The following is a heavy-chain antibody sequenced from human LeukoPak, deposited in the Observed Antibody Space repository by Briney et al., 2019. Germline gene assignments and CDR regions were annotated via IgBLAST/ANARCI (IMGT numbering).Heavy chain of an antibody. CDR3: AKEGGSSSSDAFDI. D-gene: IGHD6-6*01. CDR2: ISWNSGSI. CDR1: GFTFDDYA. Sequence: GRSLRLSCAASGFTFDDYAMHWVRQAPGKGLEWVSGISWNSGSIGYADSVKGRFTISRDNAKNSLYLQMNSLRAEDMALYYCAKEGGSSSSDAFDIWGQGTMVTVSS. V-gene: IGHV3-9*03. J-gene: IGHJ3*02.